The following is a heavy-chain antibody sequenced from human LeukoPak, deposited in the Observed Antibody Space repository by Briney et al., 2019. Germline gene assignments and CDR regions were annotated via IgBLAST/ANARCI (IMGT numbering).Heavy chain of an antibody. V-gene: IGHV3-74*01. J-gene: IGHJ4*02. Sequence: GGSLRLSCEVSGFTFSNYRMHWVRQVPGKGLVWVSRIHTDGSGSTYADSVKGRFTMSRDNAKNKLYLQMNWLRDEDTAVYYCARGPVYYYSDTSALDYWGQGTLVTVSS. CDR3: ARGPVYYYSDTSALDY. CDR2: IHTDGSGS. D-gene: IGHD3-22*01. CDR1: GFTFSNYR.